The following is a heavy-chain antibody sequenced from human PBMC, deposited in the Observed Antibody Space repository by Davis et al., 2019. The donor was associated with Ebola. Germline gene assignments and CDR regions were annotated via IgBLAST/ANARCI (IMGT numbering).Heavy chain of an antibody. CDR2: ISGSGGST. Sequence: GGSLRLSCAASGFTFSSYWMSWVRQAPGKGLEWVSAISGSGGSTYYADSVKGRFTISRDNAKNSLYLQMNSLRAEDTAVYYCARAGITMIVVVTLWGQGTLVTVSS. D-gene: IGHD3-22*01. CDR3: ARAGITMIVVVTL. V-gene: IGHV3-23*01. J-gene: IGHJ4*02. CDR1: GFTFSSYW.